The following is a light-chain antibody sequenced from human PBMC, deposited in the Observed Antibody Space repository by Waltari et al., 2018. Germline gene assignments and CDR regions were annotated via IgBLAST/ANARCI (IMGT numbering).Light chain of an antibody. Sequence: QSVLTQPPSASGTPGQRVPISCSGSSSNIGKNTVTWYQQLPGTAPKLVIYFNDQRPSGVPDRFSGSKSGTSASLAISGLQSEDEADFHCAVWDDSLNGLIFGGGTKLTVL. CDR1: SSNIGKNT. CDR2: FND. J-gene: IGLJ2*01. CDR3: AVWDDSLNGLI. V-gene: IGLV1-44*01.